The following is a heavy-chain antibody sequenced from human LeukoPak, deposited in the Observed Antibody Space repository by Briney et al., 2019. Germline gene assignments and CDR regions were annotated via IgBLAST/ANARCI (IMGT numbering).Heavy chain of an antibody. D-gene: IGHD2-2*01. CDR3: ARDWPIFSIVVPAAHDAFDI. CDR2: IYYSGST. CDR1: GGSISSSSYY. Sequence: SETLSLTCTVSGGSISSSSYYWGWIRQPPGKGLEWIGSIYYSGSTYYNPSLKSRVTISVDTSKNQFSLKLSSVTAADTAVYYCARDWPIFSIVVPAAHDAFDIWGQGTMVTVSS. J-gene: IGHJ3*02. V-gene: IGHV4-39*07.